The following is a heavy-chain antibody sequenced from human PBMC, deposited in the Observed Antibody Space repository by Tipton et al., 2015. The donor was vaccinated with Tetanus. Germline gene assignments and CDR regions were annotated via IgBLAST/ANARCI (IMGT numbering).Heavy chain of an antibody. CDR2: IYPGDSDT. CDR3: ARRLGPYTGDQIWHFDL. D-gene: IGHD7-27*01. V-gene: IGHV5-51*01. CDR1: GYMFSSHW. J-gene: IGHJ2*01. Sequence: QLVQSGAEVKQPGESLKISCKGSGYMFSSHWIAWVRQMPGKGLEWMGIIYPGDSDTTYSPAFEGQVTISADKSITTAYLQWSNLKASDTAMYYCARRLGPYTGDQIWHFDLWGRGTMVTVSS.